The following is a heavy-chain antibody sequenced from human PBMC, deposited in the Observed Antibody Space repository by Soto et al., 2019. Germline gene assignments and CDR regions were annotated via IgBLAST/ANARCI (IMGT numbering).Heavy chain of an antibody. Sequence: SVKVSCKASGGTFSSYAISWVRQAPGQGLEWMGGIIPNCGTANYAQSFKSRVTITADESKSTAYMELSSLRAEDTAVYYCSRGAEEYCGGDCYSFRGSFDYWGQGTLVTVSS. CDR3: SRGAEEYCGGDCYSFRGSFDY. CDR1: GGTFSSYA. CDR2: IIPNCGTA. D-gene: IGHD2-21*02. J-gene: IGHJ4*02. V-gene: IGHV1-69*13.